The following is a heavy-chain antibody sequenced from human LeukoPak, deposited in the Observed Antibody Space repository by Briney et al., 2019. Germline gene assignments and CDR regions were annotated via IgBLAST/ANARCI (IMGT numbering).Heavy chain of an antibody. V-gene: IGHV1-69*13. CDR1: GGTFISYA. J-gene: IGHJ4*02. CDR2: IIPIFGTA. D-gene: IGHD3-16*02. CDR3: ASRTRITFGGVIVDY. Sequence: GASVKVSCKASGGTFISYAISWVRQAPGQGLEWMGGIIPIFGTANYAQKFQGRVTITADESTSTAYMELSSLRSEDTAVYYCASRTRITFGGVIVDYWGQGTLVTVSS.